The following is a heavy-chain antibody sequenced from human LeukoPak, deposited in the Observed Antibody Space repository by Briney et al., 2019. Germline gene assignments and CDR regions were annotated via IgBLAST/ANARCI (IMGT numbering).Heavy chain of an antibody. CDR3: ARDLSYCSSTSCSGNAFDI. Sequence: ASVKVSCKASGYTFTGYYMHWVRQAPGQRLEWMGWINPNSGGTNYAQKFQGRVTMTRDASISTAYMELSRLRSDDTAVYYCARDLSYCSSTSCSGNAFDIWGQGTMVTVSS. V-gene: IGHV1-2*02. D-gene: IGHD2-2*01. CDR1: GYTFTGYY. CDR2: INPNSGGT. J-gene: IGHJ3*02.